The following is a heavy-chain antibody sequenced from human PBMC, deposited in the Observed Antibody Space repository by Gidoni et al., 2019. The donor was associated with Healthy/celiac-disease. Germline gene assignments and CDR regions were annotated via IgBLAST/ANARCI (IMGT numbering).Heavy chain of an antibody. V-gene: IGHV3-53*02. J-gene: IGHJ6*02. CDR1: GFTVSSNY. Sequence: EVQLVETGGGLIQPGGSLRLSCAASGFTVSSNYMSWVRQAPGKGLEWVSVIYSGGSTYYADTVKCRFTISRDNSKNTLYLQMNSLRAEDTAVYYCARDMVIPPYYYYYGMDVWGQGTTVTVSS. CDR2: IYSGGST. D-gene: IGHD2-21*01. CDR3: ARDMVIPPYYYYYGMDV.